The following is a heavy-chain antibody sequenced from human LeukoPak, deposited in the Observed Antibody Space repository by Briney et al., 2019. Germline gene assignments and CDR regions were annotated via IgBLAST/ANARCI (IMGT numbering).Heavy chain of an antibody. CDR1: GFTLGSYD. CDR3: VREARGYHYTYFDY. CDR2: VSSGFHA. Sequence: GGFLRLSCTASGFTLGSYDMHWVRQIPGQGLEWVAAVSSGFHAFFADSVQGRFTVSREDARNSLYLQMNSLRAGDTAVYYCVREARGYHYTYFDYWGQGTLVTVSS. D-gene: IGHD5-18*01. V-gene: IGHV3-13*01. J-gene: IGHJ4*02.